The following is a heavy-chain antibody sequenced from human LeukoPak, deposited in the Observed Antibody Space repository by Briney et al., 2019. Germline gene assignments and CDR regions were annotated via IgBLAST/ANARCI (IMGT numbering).Heavy chain of an antibody. CDR3: AKEEWLGKMNYFDH. J-gene: IGHJ4*02. CDR1: GFTFSSYA. Sequence: GRSLRLSCAASGFTFSSYAMHWVRQAPGKGLEWVAVISYDGSNKYYADSVKGRFIISRDNSKNTLYLHMNSLRAEDTAVYYCAKEEWLGKMNYFDHWGQGTLVTVSS. CDR2: ISYDGSNK. V-gene: IGHV3-30-3*02. D-gene: IGHD3-3*01.